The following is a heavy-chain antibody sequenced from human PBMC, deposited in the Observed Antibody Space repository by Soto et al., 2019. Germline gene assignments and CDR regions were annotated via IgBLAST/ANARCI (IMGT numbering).Heavy chain of an antibody. Sequence: GWSLRLSCAASGFDASVNYMTWVRQAPVKGLEWVSAINSGGNTFYADSVKGRFTISRDNSKNTLYLQMNSLRVEDTAMYYCVRENYYYGMDVQGQRTAVTVSS. J-gene: IGHJ6*02. V-gene: IGHV3-66*01. CDR3: VRENYYYGMDV. CDR2: INSGGNT. CDR1: GFDASVNY.